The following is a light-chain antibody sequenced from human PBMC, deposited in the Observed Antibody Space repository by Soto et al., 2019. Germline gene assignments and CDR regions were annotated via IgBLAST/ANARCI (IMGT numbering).Light chain of an antibody. CDR3: QQRSNWPPRIT. CDR1: QRVSSY. V-gene: IGKV3-11*01. J-gene: IGKJ5*01. CDR2: DAS. Sequence: EIVLTQSPATLSLSPGERATLSCRASQRVSSYLAWYQQKPGQAPRLLIYDASNRATGIPARFSGSGSGTGFTLTISSLEPDDFAVYYCQQRSNWPPRITFGQGTRLEI.